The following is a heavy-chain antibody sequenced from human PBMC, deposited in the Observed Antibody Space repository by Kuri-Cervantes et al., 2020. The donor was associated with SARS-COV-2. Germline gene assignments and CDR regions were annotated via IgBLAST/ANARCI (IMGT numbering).Heavy chain of an antibody. CDR1: GFTFSSYW. CDR2: INSDGSST. V-gene: IGHV3-74*01. CDR3: AKDIVAGHLAGAGDH. D-gene: IGHD6-19*01. J-gene: IGHJ4*02. Sequence: GGSLRLSCAASGFTFSSYWMHWVRQAPGKGLAWVSRINSDGSSTSYADSVKGRFTISRDNAKNTLYLQMNSLRAEDTAVYYCAKDIVAGHLAGAGDHWGQGTLVTVSS.